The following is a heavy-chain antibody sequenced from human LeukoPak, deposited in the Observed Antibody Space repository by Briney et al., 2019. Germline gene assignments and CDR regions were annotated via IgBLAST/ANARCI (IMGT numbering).Heavy chain of an antibody. V-gene: IGHV3-74*01. CDR1: GFTFSNYW. CDR3: AKGGSYTIDY. J-gene: IGHJ4*02. CDR2: INSDGSST. D-gene: IGHD1-26*01. Sequence: GGSLRLSCGASGFTFSNYWMHWVRQVPEKGLEWVSRINSDGSSTSYADSVKGRFTISRDNAKNTLHLQMNSLTVEDTAVYYCAKGGSYTIDYWGQGILVSVSS.